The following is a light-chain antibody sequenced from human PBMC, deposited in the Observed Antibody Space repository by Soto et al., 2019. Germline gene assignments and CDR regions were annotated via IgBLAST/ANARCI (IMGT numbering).Light chain of an antibody. CDR2: GAS. J-gene: IGKJ2*01. CDR1: QSISSSY. Sequence: VLTQSPGTLSLSPGERATISCRASQSISSSYLAWYQHKPGQAPRLLIYGASSWATGIPHRFSGSGSGTDFTLTINRLEPEDCGMYYCQQYGGSPPFTFGQGTRLEIK. V-gene: IGKV3-20*01. CDR3: QQYGGSPPFT.